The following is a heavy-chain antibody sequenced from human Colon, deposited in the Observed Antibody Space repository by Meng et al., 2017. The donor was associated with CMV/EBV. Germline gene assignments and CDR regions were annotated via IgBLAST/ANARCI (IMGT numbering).Heavy chain of an antibody. CDR3: ARDRSSIVVSYWFDP. Sequence: GESLKISCAASGFTFSSYAMHWVRQAPGKGLEWVAVISYDGSNKYYADSVKGRFTISRDNSKNTLYLQMNSLRAEDTAVYYCARDRSSIVVSYWFDPWGQGTLVTVSS. J-gene: IGHJ5*02. CDR2: ISYDGSNK. CDR1: GFTFSSYA. D-gene: IGHD1-26*01. V-gene: IGHV3-30-3*01.